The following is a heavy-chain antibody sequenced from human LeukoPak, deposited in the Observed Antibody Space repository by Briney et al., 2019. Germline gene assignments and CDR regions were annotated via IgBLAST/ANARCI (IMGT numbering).Heavy chain of an antibody. D-gene: IGHD3-16*02. CDR3: ARGAITFGGVIVKQNNWFDP. J-gene: IGHJ5*02. CDR1: GGSFSSYY. CDR2: IYYSGST. Sequence: PSETLSLTCAVYGGSFSSYYWGWIRQPPGKGLEWIGSIYYSGSTYYNPSLKSRVTISVDTSKNQFSLKLSSVTAADTAVYYCARGAITFGGVIVKQNNWFDPWGQGTLVTVSS. V-gene: IGHV4-39*07.